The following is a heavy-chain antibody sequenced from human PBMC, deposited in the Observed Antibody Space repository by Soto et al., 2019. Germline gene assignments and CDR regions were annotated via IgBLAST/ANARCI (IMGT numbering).Heavy chain of an antibody. CDR2: ISGSGGST. D-gene: IGHD3-10*01. V-gene: IGHV3-23*01. Sequence: PGGSLRLSCAASGFTFSSYAMSWVRQAPGKGLEWVSAISGSGGSTYYADSVKGRFTISRDNSKNTLYLQMDSLRAEDTAVYYCAKDRSTYYLVPPFDPWGQGTLVTVSS. J-gene: IGHJ5*02. CDR1: GFTFSSYA. CDR3: AKDRSTYYLVPPFDP.